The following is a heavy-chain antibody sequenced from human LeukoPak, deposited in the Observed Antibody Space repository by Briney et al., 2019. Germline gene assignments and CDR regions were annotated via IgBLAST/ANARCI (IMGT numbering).Heavy chain of an antibody. D-gene: IGHD3-10*01. J-gene: IGHJ4*02. CDR1: GFTFSSYS. V-gene: IGHV3-21*01. Sequence: GGSLRLSCAASGFTFSSYSMNWVRQAPGKGLEWVSSISSSSYIYYADSVKGRFTISRDNAKNSLYLQMNSLRAEDTAVYYCARDPIRSRSLDYWGQGTLVTVSS. CDR2: ISSSSYI. CDR3: ARDPIRSRSLDY.